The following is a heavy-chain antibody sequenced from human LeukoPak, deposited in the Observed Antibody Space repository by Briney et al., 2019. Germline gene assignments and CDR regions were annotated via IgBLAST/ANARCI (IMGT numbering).Heavy chain of an antibody. D-gene: IGHD1-1*01. CDR1: GYSFTNYW. V-gene: IGHV5-51*01. Sequence: GESLKISCKGSGYSFTNYWIGWVRQMPGKGLEWMGIIYPADSDTRYSPSFQGQVTISADKSTGTAYLQWTSLKASDSAIYYCARRGSGRERWLDPWGQGVLVTVSS. CDR3: ARRGSGRERWLDP. CDR2: IYPADSDT. J-gene: IGHJ5*02.